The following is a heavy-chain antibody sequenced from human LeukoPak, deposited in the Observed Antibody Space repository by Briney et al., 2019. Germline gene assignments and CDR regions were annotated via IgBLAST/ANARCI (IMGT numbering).Heavy chain of an antibody. D-gene: IGHD6-13*01. V-gene: IGHV3-48*03. CDR1: GFTFSSYD. J-gene: IGHJ4*02. CDR2: ISSSGNTI. CDR3: ARYSSSWHYYFDY. Sequence: GGSLRLSCAASGFTFSSYDMNWVRQAPGKGLEWGSYISSSGNTIYYTDSVKGRFTISRDNAQNSLYLQMNSLRAEDTAVYYCARYSSSWHYYFDYWGQGTLVTVSS.